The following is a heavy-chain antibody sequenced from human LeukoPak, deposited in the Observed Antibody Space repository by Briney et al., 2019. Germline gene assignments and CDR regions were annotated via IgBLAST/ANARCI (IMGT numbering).Heavy chain of an antibody. CDR3: ARDLRITMVRGVDLDY. CDR1: GFTFSSYW. D-gene: IGHD3-10*01. J-gene: IGHJ4*02. CDR2: IKQDGSEK. V-gene: IGHV3-7*04. Sequence: GGSLRLSCAASGFTFSSYWISWVRQAPGKGLEWVANIKQDGSEKYYVDSVKGRFTISRDNAKNSLYLQMNSLRAEDTAVYYCARDLRITMVRGVDLDYWGQGTLVTVSS.